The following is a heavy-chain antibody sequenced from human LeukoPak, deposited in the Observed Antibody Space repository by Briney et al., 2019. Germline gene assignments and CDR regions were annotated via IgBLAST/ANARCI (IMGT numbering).Heavy chain of an antibody. CDR1: GFTFSSYW. D-gene: IGHD4-23*01. CDR2: INSDGSST. J-gene: IGHJ3*02. V-gene: IGHV3-74*01. Sequence: AGGSLRLSCAASGFTFSSYWMHWVRQAPGKGLVWVSRINSDGSSTSYADSVKGRFTISRGNAKNTLYPQMNSLRAEDTAVYYCANWNNSPVPFGIWGQGTMVTVSS. CDR3: ANWNNSPVPFGI.